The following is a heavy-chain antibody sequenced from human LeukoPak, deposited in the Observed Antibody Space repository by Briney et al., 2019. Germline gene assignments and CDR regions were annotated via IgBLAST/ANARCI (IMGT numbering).Heavy chain of an antibody. CDR2: IKQDGSEK. CDR3: ARLRWLVEGGYFDY. D-gene: IGHD6-19*01. J-gene: IGHJ4*02. CDR1: GFIFTDYA. V-gene: IGHV3-7*01. Sequence: PGGSLRLSCTVSGFIFTDYAMNWVRQAPGKGLEWVANIKQDGSEKYYVDSVKGRFTISRDNAKNSLYLQMNSLRAEDTAVYYCARLRWLVEGGYFDYWGQGTLVTVSS.